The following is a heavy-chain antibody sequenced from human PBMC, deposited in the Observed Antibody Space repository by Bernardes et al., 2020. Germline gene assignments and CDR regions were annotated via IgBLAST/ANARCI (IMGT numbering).Heavy chain of an antibody. CDR3: ARGGSRPNSGYEALVLGYFDY. V-gene: IGHV4-4*07. CDR1: ACSISSYY. Sequence: TLSLTRTVSACSISSYYWSWIRQPAGKGLELIGLIYTSRSTNHNPSLNSRVTMSADTSNNQFSLKLSPVTAVDTAVYYWARGGSRPNSGYEALVLGYFDYWGQGTLVSVSS. CDR2: IYTSRST. D-gene: IGHD3-22*01. J-gene: IGHJ4*02.